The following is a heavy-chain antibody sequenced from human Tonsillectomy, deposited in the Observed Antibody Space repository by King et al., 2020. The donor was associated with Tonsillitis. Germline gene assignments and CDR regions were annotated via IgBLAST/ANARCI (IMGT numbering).Heavy chain of an antibody. CDR3: ARAVPHWNYERGFDY. Sequence: VQLVESGGGWVQPGGSLRLSCVASGFTFSGYEMHWVRQAPGKGLEWLSYMSSGGSTNYYADSVKDRFTISRDNAKNSLYLQMNSLRAEDTAVYFCARAVPHWNYERGFDYWGQGTLVTVSS. V-gene: IGHV3-48*03. CDR1: GFTFSGYE. J-gene: IGHJ4*02. CDR2: MSSGGSTN. D-gene: IGHD1-7*01.